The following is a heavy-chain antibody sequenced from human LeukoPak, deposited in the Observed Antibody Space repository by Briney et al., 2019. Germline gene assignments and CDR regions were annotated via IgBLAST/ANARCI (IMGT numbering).Heavy chain of an antibody. Sequence: GGSLRLSCADSEFTLSTFWVHWVRQAPGKGLEWVSRINPEETTTTYADSVKGRFTISRDNAKNTVSLQMDSLRAEDTAVYYCARDSESWTETGPRFDYWGQGTLVTVSS. V-gene: IGHV3-74*01. J-gene: IGHJ4*02. CDR1: EFTLSTFW. D-gene: IGHD3-9*01. CDR2: INPEETTT. CDR3: ARDSESWTETGPRFDY.